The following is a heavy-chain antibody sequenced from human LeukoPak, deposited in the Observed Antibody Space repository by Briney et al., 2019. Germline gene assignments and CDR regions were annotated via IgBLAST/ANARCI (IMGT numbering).Heavy chain of an antibody. CDR1: GFTLSTNA. CDR3: AKGYSSGWYHLWSAGPYFDY. D-gene: IGHD6-19*01. Sequence: GGSLRLSCLTSGFTLSTNAMSWVRQAPGKGLEWISGISGSGASTYYADSVKGRFTISRDNSKNTLYLQMNSLRAEDTAVYYCAKGYSSGWYHLWSAGPYFDYWGQGTLVTVSS. CDR2: ISGSGAST. J-gene: IGHJ4*02. V-gene: IGHV3-23*01.